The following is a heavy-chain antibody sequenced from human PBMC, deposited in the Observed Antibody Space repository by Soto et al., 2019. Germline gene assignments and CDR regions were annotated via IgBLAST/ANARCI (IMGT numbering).Heavy chain of an antibody. CDR3: ARGDQRLLY. CDR2: TYYKSKWFY. Sequence: SRTLSLTCDISRDSVSSDSTAWNWIRQSPSRGLEWLGRTYYKSKWFYNYAVSVRSRIAIKSDTSKNQFSLQLNSVTPEDTAVYFCARGDQRLLYWGQGTLVTVSS. V-gene: IGHV6-1*01. J-gene: IGHJ4*02. CDR1: RDSVSSDSTA. D-gene: IGHD6-25*01.